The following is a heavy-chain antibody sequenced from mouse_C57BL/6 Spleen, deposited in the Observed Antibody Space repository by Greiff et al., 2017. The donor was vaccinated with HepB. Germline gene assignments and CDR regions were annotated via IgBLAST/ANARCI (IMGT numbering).Heavy chain of an antibody. D-gene: IGHD1-1*01. J-gene: IGHJ2*01. V-gene: IGHV1-18*01. CDR2: INPNNGGT. CDR1: GYTFTDYN. CDR3: ARSGYYYGSSYLYYFDY. Sequence: VQLQQSGPELVKPGASVKIPCKASGYTFTDYNMDWVKQSHGKSLEWIGDINPNNGGTIYNQKFKGKATLTVDKSSSTAYMELRSLTSEDTAVYYCARSGYYYGSSYLYYFDYWCQGTTLTVSS.